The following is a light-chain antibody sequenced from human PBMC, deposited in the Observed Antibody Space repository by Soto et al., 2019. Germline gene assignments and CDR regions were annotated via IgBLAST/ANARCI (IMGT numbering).Light chain of an antibody. CDR3: QQYNSYRT. Sequence: DIQMTHSPSTLSASVGDRVTITCRASQSISSWLAWYQQKPGKAPKLLIYKASSLESGVPSRFSGSGSGTEFTLTISSLQPDDFATYYCQQYNSYRTFGQGTKVDIK. V-gene: IGKV1-5*03. J-gene: IGKJ1*01. CDR1: QSISSW. CDR2: KAS.